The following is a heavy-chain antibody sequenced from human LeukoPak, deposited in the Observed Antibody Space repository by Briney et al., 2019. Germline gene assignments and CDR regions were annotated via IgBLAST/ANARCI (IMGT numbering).Heavy chain of an antibody. J-gene: IGHJ4*02. CDR3: ARDSSGFPRDASDY. D-gene: IGHD3-22*01. CDR1: GYTFTNYG. V-gene: IGHV1-18*01. Sequence: ASVKVSCKASGYTFTNYGINWERQAPGQGLEWMGWISAYNGHTNYAQNLQGRVTMTTDTSTSTAYMELRSLRSDDTAVYFCARDSSGFPRDASDYWGQGTLVTVSS. CDR2: ISAYNGHT.